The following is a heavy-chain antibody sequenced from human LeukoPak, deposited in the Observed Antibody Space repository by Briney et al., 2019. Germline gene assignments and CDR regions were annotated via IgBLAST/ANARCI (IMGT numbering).Heavy chain of an antibody. V-gene: IGHV3-23*01. CDR3: AKAEYYDSSGDYYFDY. D-gene: IGHD3-22*01. CDR1: GFTFSSYW. J-gene: IGHJ4*02. CDR2: ISGSGGST. Sequence: GGSLRLSCAASGFTFSSYWMSWVRQAPGKGLEWVSAISGSGGSTYYADSVKGRFTISRDNSKNTLYLQMNSLRAEDTAVYYCAKAEYYDSSGDYYFDYWGQGTLVTVSS.